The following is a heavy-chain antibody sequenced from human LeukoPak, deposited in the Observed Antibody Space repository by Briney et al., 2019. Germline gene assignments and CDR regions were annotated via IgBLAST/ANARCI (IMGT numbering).Heavy chain of an antibody. J-gene: IGHJ4*02. V-gene: IGHV3-48*04. Sequence: GGSLRLSCAASGFTFSDYNMNWVRQAPGKGLEGVAYITISTGIIYYADSVKGRFTISRDNAKNSLYLQMNSLRAEDTAVYYCARETPYSSSWTVFDYWGQGTLVTVSS. CDR2: ITISTGII. D-gene: IGHD6-13*01. CDR1: GFTFSDYN. CDR3: ARETPYSSSWTVFDY.